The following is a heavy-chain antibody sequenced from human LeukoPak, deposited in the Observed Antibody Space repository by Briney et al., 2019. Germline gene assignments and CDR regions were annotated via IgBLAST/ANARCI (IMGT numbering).Heavy chain of an antibody. D-gene: IGHD3-10*01. V-gene: IGHV3-74*01. CDR2: IKTDGSIT. Sequence: GGSLRLSCAASGFSFSVFWRHWVRQAPGKGPVWVSRIKTDGSITDYADSVKGRFTISRDNAKNSLFLQMDSLRAEDTAVYFCTREPSAVIKHFDYWGQGTLVTVSS. CDR1: GFSFSVFW. CDR3: TREPSAVIKHFDY. J-gene: IGHJ4*02.